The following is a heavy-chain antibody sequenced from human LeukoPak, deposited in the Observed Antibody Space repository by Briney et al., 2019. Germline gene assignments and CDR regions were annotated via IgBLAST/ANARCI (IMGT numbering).Heavy chain of an antibody. CDR3: ARRINYDFWSGYPRGNAFDI. CDR1: GGSISSSSYY. J-gene: IGHJ3*02. D-gene: IGHD3-3*01. Sequence: SETLSLTCTVSGGSISSSSYYWGWICQPPGKGLEWIGSTYYSGSTYYNPSLKSRVTISVDTSKNQFSLKLSSVTAADTAVYYCARRINYDFWSGYPRGNAFDIWGQGTMVTVSS. CDR2: TYYSGST. V-gene: IGHV4-39*01.